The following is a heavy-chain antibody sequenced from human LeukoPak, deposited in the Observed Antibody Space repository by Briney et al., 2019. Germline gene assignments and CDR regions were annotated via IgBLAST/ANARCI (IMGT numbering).Heavy chain of an antibody. Sequence: ASVRVSCKASGYTFTGYYIHWVRQAPGQGLEWMGWINPTSGGTKYAQKFQGRVTMTKDTSISTAYMELSRLRADDTAVFYCARGGSAWDNPFDYWGQGTLVTVSS. CDR3: ARGGSAWDNPFDY. CDR1: GYTFTGYY. J-gene: IGHJ4*02. CDR2: INPTSGGT. V-gene: IGHV1-2*02. D-gene: IGHD6-19*01.